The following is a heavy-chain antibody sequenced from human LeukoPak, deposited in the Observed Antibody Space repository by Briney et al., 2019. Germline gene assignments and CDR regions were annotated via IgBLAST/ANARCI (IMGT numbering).Heavy chain of an antibody. CDR3: ARGGVIAAAGNNWFDP. V-gene: IGHV3-7*01. CDR1: GFTFSSYE. Sequence: GGSLRLSCAASGFTFSSYEMNWVRQAPGKGLEWVANIKQDGSEKYYVDSVKGRFTISRDNAKNSLYLQMNSLRAEDTAVYYCARGGVIAAAGNNWFDPWGQGTLVTVSS. J-gene: IGHJ5*02. D-gene: IGHD6-13*01. CDR2: IKQDGSEK.